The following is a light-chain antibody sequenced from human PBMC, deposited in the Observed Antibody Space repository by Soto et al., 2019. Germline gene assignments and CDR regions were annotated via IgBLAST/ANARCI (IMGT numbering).Light chain of an antibody. CDR3: CSYAGSSTLV. J-gene: IGLJ2*01. CDR1: SSVVGSYKF. CDR2: EGG. Sequence: QSVLTQPASVSGSPGQSITISCTGTSSVVGSYKFVSWYQHHPGKAPKLMIYEGGKRPSGISSRFSGSKSGNTASLTISGLQAEDEADYYCCSYAGSSTLVFGGGTKVTVL. V-gene: IGLV2-23*01.